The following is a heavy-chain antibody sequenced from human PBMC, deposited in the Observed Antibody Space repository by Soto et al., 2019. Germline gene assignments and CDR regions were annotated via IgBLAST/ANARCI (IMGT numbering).Heavy chain of an antibody. CDR2: VYHSGST. CDR3: ARTITSGTRFDS. D-gene: IGHD1-1*01. V-gene: IGHV4-4*02. CDR1: GGSISTSNW. J-gene: IGHJ4*02. Sequence: QVQLQESGPGLVKPSGTLSLTCAVSGGSISTSNWWSWVRQPPGKGLEWIGEVYHSGSTNYNPSFKRRAAMSVDKSTDEFSLKLNSVTAADTALYYCARTITSGTRFDSWGQGSLVTVSS.